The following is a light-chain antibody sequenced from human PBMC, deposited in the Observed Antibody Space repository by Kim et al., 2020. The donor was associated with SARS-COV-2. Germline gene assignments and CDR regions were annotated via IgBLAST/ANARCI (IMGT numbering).Light chain of an antibody. CDR3: QQYDSYSGYS. V-gene: IGKV1-5*03. CDR1: ETINSW. CDR2: NAS. Sequence: DIQMTQSPSTLSASVGDRVTITCRASETINSWLAWYQQKPGKAPKLLIYNASSLQSGVPSRFSGSGFGTEFTLTISTLQPDDFATYYCQQYDSYSGYSFGQGTKLEI. J-gene: IGKJ2*03.